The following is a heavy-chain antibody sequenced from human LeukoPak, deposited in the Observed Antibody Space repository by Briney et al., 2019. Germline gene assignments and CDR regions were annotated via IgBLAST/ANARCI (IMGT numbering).Heavy chain of an antibody. Sequence: SETLSLTCTVSGGSISSGGYYWSWIRQHPGKGLEWIGYIYYSGSTYYNPSLKSRVTISVDTSKNQFSLKLSSVTAADTAVYYCARASYIFGVAYRFDYWGQGTLVTVSS. V-gene: IGHV4-31*03. CDR3: ARASYIFGVAYRFDY. J-gene: IGHJ4*02. CDR2: IYYSGST. CDR1: GGSISSGGYY. D-gene: IGHD3-3*01.